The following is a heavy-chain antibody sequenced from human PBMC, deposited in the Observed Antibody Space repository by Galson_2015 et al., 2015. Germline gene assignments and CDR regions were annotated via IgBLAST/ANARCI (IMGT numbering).Heavy chain of an antibody. V-gene: IGHV3-23*01. J-gene: IGHJ4*02. CDR1: GFTFTNYA. CDR2: ITHGDGKT. CDR3: AKSFGDYAFDS. Sequence: SLRLSCAASGFTFTNYAMTWVRQTPGKGLEWVSSITHGDGKTYYADSVRGRFTISRDRSKRTVYLQMSSLRADDTAVYHCAKSFGDYAFDSWGQGALVTVSS. D-gene: IGHD4-17*01.